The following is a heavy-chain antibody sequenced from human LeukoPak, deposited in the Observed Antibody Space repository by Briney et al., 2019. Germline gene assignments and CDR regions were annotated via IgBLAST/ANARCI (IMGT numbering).Heavy chain of an antibody. CDR1: GGTFSSYA. D-gene: IGHD2-2*01. V-gene: IGHV1-69*05. J-gene: IGHJ6*03. CDR2: IISIFGTA. Sequence: VASVKVSCKASGGTFSSYAISWVRQAPGQRLEWMGGIISIFGTANYAQKFQGRVTITTDESTSTAYMELSSLRSEDSAVYYCARVPVPAATSYYYMDVWGKGTTVTVSS. CDR3: ARVPVPAATSYYYMDV.